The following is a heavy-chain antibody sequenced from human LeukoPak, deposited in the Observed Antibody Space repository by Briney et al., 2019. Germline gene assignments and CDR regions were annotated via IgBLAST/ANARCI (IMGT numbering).Heavy chain of an antibody. J-gene: IGHJ5*02. D-gene: IGHD6-13*01. CDR2: IWYDGSNK. Sequence: GGSLRLSCAASGFTFSSYGMHWVRQAPGKGLEWVAVIWYDGSNKYYADSVKGRFTISRDNFKHTLYVQMNSLRAGDTAVYYCARYPSVAATGWGRWFDHWGQGTLVTVS. CDR1: GFTFSSYG. V-gene: IGHV3-33*01. CDR3: ARYPSVAATGWGRWFDH.